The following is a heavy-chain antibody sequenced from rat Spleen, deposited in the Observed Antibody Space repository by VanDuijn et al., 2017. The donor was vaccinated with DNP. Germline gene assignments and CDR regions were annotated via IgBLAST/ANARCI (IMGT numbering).Heavy chain of an antibody. Sequence: EVQLVESGGGLVQPGRSLKLSCAASGFTFSDYYMAWVRQPPGKGLEWVATISYDGGRTYYRDSVKGRFTISRDDAKTTLYLQMDSLRSEDTATYYCARDTDYYYDYFDYWGQGIMVKVSS. D-gene: IGHD1-6*01. J-gene: IGHJ2*01. V-gene: IGHV5-7*01. CDR3: ARDTDYYYDYFDY. CDR2: ISYDGGRT. CDR1: GFTFSDYY.